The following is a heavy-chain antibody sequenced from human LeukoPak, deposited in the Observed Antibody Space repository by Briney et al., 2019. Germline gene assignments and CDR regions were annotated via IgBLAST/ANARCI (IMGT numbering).Heavy chain of an antibody. CDR3: ARLSPEGYYFDY. CDR1: GGSISSYY. J-gene: IGHJ4*02. CDR2: IYYSGST. Sequence: SETLSLTCTVSGGSISSYYWSWIRQPPGKGLEWIGYIYYSGSTNHNPSLKSRVTISVDTSKNQFSLKLSSVTAADTAVYYCARLSPEGYYFDYWGQGTLVTASS. V-gene: IGHV4-59*08.